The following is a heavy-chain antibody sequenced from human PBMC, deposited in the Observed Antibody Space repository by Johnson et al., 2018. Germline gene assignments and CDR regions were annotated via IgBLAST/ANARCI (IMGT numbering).Heavy chain of an antibody. CDR2: ISSSGSTI. CDR1: GFTFSDYY. V-gene: IGHV3-11*01. D-gene: IGHD5-24*01. Sequence: VQLVESGGGLVKPGGSLRLSCAASGFTFSDYYMSWIRQAPGKGLEWVSYISSSGSTIHYADSVKGRFTISRDNAKNSLYLQMNSLRAEDTAVDDCARTRRRDGYTITPGHPQLGGALVIWGQGTMVTVSS. J-gene: IGHJ3*02. CDR3: ARTRRRDGYTITPGHPQLGGALVI.